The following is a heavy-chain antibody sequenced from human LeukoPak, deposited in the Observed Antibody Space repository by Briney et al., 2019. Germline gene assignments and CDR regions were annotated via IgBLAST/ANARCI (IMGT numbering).Heavy chain of an antibody. CDR1: GGSISSSSYY. V-gene: IGHV4-39*01. Sequence: SETLSLTCTVSGGSISSSSYYWGWIRQPPGKGLEWIGSIYYSGSTYYNPSLKSRVTISVDTSKNQFSLKLSSVTAADTAVYYCARQYDFWSGYRNWFDPWGQGTLVIVSS. J-gene: IGHJ5*02. D-gene: IGHD3-3*01. CDR2: IYYSGST. CDR3: ARQYDFWSGYRNWFDP.